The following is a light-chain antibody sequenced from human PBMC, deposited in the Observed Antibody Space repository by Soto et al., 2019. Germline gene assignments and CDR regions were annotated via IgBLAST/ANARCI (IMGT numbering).Light chain of an antibody. CDR1: SANIGSNS. V-gene: IGLV1-47*02. Sequence: QAVVTQPPSASGTPGQTVTISCSGSSANIGSNSVYWYQQLPGTAPKLLISSNNHRPSGVPDRFSGSKSGTSAALAISGLRSEDESDYYCAAWDDSLNGGEVFGGGTKLTVL. CDR3: AAWDDSLNGGEV. J-gene: IGLJ2*01. CDR2: SNN.